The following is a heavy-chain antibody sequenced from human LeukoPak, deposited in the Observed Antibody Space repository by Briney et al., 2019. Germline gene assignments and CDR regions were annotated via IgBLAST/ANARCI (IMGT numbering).Heavy chain of an antibody. D-gene: IGHD6-6*01. V-gene: IGHV3-9*01. CDR1: GFTFDDYA. Sequence: GGSLRLSCAAPGFTFDDYAMHWVRHAPGKGLEWVSGFSWNSGSIGYADSVKGRFTISRDNAKNSLYLQMNSLRAEDTALYYCAKDMDKYSSSSDYYYYYGMDVWGQGTTVTVSS. CDR2: FSWNSGSI. J-gene: IGHJ6*02. CDR3: AKDMDKYSSSSDYYYYYGMDV.